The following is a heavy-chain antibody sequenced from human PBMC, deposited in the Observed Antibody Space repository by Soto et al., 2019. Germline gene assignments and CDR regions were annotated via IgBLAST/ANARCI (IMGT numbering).Heavy chain of an antibody. J-gene: IGHJ4*02. D-gene: IGHD3-16*02. CDR1: GFTFSSYW. V-gene: IGHV3-74*01. CDR2: INSDGSIT. Sequence: GGSLRLSCAASGFTFSSYWMHWVRQVPEKGLVWVSRINSDGSITNYADAVKGRFTISRDNVKNTLYLQMNSLRAEDTAVYYCVRYSRSVGGSYRPDYWGQGTLVTVSS. CDR3: VRYSRSVGGSYRPDY.